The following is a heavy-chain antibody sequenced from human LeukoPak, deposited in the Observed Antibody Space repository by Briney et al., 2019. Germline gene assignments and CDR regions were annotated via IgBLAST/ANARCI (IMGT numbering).Heavy chain of an antibody. CDR3: ARDLAIAAAPYGMDV. V-gene: IGHV1-46*01. Sequence: GASVEASCKASGSTFTSYYLHWVRQAPGQGLEGMGIINPSGGRTNNAQQFQGRVTMTRDTSTSTVYMQLSSLRSEDTAVYYCARDLAIAAAPYGMDVWGQGTTVTVSS. CDR1: GSTFTSYY. J-gene: IGHJ6*02. D-gene: IGHD6-13*01. CDR2: INPSGGRT.